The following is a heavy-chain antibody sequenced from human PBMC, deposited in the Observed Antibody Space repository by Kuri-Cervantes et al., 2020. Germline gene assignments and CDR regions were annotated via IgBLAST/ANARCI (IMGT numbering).Heavy chain of an antibody. V-gene: IGHV1-18*01. Sequence: ASVKVSCKASGYTFTSYAMHWVRQAPGQGLEWMGWISAYNGNTNYAQKLQGRVTMTTDTSTSTAYMELRSLRSDDTAVYYCARVDRSWAWFDPWGQGTLVTVSS. D-gene: IGHD2-15*01. CDR1: GYTFTSYA. CDR2: ISAYNGNT. J-gene: IGHJ5*02. CDR3: ARVDRSWAWFDP.